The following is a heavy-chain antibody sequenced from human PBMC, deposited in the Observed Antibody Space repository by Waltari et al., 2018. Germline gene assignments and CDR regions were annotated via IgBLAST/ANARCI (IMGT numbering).Heavy chain of an antibody. CDR2: IYSGGST. CDR1: GFTFSSYA. Sequence: EVQLLESGGGLVQPGGSLRLSCAASGFTFSSYAMSWVRQATGKGLEWVSVIYSGGSTYYADSVKGRFTISRDNSKNTLYLQMNSLRAEDTAVYYCASEMSVEQWLVMGNWFDPWGQGTLVTVSS. CDR3: ASEMSVEQWLVMGNWFDP. D-gene: IGHD6-19*01. V-gene: IGHV3-23*03. J-gene: IGHJ5*02.